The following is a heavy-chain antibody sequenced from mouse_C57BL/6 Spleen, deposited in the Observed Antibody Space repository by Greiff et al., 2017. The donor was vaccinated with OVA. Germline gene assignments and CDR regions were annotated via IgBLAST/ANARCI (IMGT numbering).Heavy chain of an antibody. Sequence: QVQLQQPGAELVKPGASVKLSCKASGYTFTSYWMHWVKQRPGQGLEWIGMIHPNSGSTNYNEKFKSKATLTVDKSSSTAYMQLRSLTSEDSAVYYCARKEYMDMEYDYDVFAYWGQGTLVTVAA. CDR3: ARKEYMDMEYDYDVFAY. CDR1: GYTFTSYW. V-gene: IGHV1-64*01. J-gene: IGHJ3*01. D-gene: IGHD2-4*01. CDR2: IHPNSGST.